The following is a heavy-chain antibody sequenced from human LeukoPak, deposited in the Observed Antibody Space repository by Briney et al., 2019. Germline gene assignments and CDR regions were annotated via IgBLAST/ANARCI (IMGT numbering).Heavy chain of an antibody. V-gene: IGHV4-30-4*01. CDR2: IYYSGST. CDR1: GGSISSGDYY. D-gene: IGHD3-22*01. CDR3: ARNRIPGIGGVSLYYYDNATDV. Sequence: SETLSLTCTVSGGSISSGDYYWSWIRQPPGKGLEWIGYIYYSGSTYYNPSLKSRVTISVDTSKNQFSLKLSSVTAADTAVYYCARNRIPGIGGVSLYYYDNATDVWGQGTTVTVSS. J-gene: IGHJ6*02.